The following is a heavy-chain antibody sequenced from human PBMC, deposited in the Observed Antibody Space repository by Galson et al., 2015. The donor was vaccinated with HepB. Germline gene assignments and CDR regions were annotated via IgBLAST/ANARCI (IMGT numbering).Heavy chain of an antibody. J-gene: IGHJ4*02. Sequence: SVKVSCRASGYTFTSYGISWVRQAPGQGLEWMGWISAYNGNTNYAQKLQGRVTMTTDTSTSTAYMELRSLRSDDTAVYYCAICSGGSCYPGGDYWGQGTLVTVSS. D-gene: IGHD2-15*01. CDR3: AICSGGSCYPGGDY. CDR2: ISAYNGNT. CDR1: GYTFTSYG. V-gene: IGHV1-18*01.